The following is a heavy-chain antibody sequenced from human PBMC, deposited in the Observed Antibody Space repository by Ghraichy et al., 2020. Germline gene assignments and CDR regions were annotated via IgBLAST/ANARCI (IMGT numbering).Heavy chain of an antibody. CDR1: GFTFSSYA. V-gene: IGHV3-30-3*01. D-gene: IGHD2-2*01. CDR3: ARDYNSKSVVAVGMGLFYFDY. Sequence: GSLRLSCAASGFTFSSYAMHWVRQAPGKGLEWVAVISYDGNNKYYADSVKGRFTISRDNSKKTLYLQMNSLRAEDTAVYYCARDYNSKSVVAVGMGLFYFDYWGQGTLVTVSS. J-gene: IGHJ4*02. CDR2: ISYDGNNK.